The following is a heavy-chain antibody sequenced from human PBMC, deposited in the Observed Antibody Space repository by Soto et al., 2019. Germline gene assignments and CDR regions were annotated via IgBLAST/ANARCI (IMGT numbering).Heavy chain of an antibody. D-gene: IGHD3-10*01. CDR3: ARSLMVRGDPYYFSGMDV. Sequence: PSETLSLTCTVSGGSISSYYWSWIRQPAGKGLEWIGRIYTSGSTNYNPSLKSRVTMSVDTSKNQFSLKLSSVTAADTAVYYCARSLMVRGDPYYFSGMDVWGQGTTVTVSS. V-gene: IGHV4-4*07. CDR1: GGSISSYY. J-gene: IGHJ6*02. CDR2: IYTSGST.